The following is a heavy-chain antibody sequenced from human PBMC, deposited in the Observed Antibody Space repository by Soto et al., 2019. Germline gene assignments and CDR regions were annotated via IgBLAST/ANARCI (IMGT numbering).Heavy chain of an antibody. CDR1: GGSISSGDYY. Sequence: QVQLQESGPGLVKPSQTLSLTCTVSGGSISSGDYYWSWIRQPPGKGLEWIGYIYYSGSTYYNPSLRSRVTISVDTSKNQFPRTLSSVTAADTAVYYCARVGFGELLAHGMVVWGQGPTVTVSS. CDR2: IYYSGST. J-gene: IGHJ6*02. CDR3: ARVGFGELLAHGMVV. D-gene: IGHD3-10*01. V-gene: IGHV4-30-4*01.